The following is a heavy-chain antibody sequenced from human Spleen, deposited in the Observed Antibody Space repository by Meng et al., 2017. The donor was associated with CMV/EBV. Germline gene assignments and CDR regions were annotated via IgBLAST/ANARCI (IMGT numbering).Heavy chain of an antibody. V-gene: IGHV3-73*01. J-gene: IGHJ4*02. CDR2: IRSKKNNFAT. Sequence: GESLKISCAASGFTFSDSAMHWVRQAAGKGLEWVGQIRSKKNNFATAYGASVKGRFTISRDDSKNTMYLQMNSLKTEDTAVYYCTSGIYSENNMDWGENYWGQGTLVTVSS. CDR1: GFTFSDSA. CDR3: TSGIYSENNMDWGENY. D-gene: IGHD5-12*01.